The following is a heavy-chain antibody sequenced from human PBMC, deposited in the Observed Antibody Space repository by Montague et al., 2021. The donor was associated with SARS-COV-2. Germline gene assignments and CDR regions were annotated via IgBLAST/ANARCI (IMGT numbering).Heavy chain of an antibody. Sequence: SETLSLTCTVAGGSISSGSYYWGWIRQPPGKGLEWIGNIHSSGSTYYKSRVTISVHTSKNQFSLKVTSVTAADTAVYYCARRLGGSGWFDYWGQGTLVTVSS. D-gene: IGHD6-25*01. CDR1: GGSISSGSYY. V-gene: IGHV4-39*01. CDR3: ARRLGGSGWFDY. J-gene: IGHJ4*02. CDR2: IHSSGST.